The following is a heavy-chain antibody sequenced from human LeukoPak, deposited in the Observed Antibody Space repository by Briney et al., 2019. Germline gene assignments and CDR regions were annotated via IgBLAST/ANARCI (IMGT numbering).Heavy chain of an antibody. D-gene: IGHD6-25*01. CDR1: GGSFSGYY. V-gene: IGHV4-34*11. CDR2: IYYSGST. J-gene: IGHJ4*02. Sequence: SETLSLTCAVYGGSFSGYYWSWIRQPPGKGLEWIGYIYYSGSTNYNPSLKSRVTISVDTSKDQFSLKLTSVTAADTAVYYCARGKRYFDYWGQGGLVTVSS. CDR3: ARGKRYFDY.